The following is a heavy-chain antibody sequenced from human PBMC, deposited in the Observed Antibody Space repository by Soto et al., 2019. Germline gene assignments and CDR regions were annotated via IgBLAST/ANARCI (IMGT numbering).Heavy chain of an antibody. Sequence: QTLSLTCAISGDSVSSNSAAWNWIRQSPSRGLEWLGRTYYRSKWYNDYAVSVKSRITINPDTSKNQFSLQLNSVTPEDTAVYYCARDWSVGTMVRGVISDNSSDPWGQGTLVTVSS. CDR2: TYYRSKWYN. V-gene: IGHV6-1*01. CDR1: GDSVSSNSAA. CDR3: ARDWSVGTMVRGVISDNSSDP. J-gene: IGHJ5*02. D-gene: IGHD3-10*01.